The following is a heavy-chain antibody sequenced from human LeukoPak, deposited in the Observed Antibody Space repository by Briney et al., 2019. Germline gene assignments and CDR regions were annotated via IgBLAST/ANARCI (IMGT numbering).Heavy chain of an antibody. D-gene: IGHD6-13*01. V-gene: IGHV4-59*01. CDR1: GFRFSSYE. CDR2: IYYSGIT. J-gene: IGHJ5*02. CDR3: ARDYAGSSSWNWFDP. Sequence: LRLSCAASGFRFSSYEMNWIRQPPGKGLEWIGYIYYSGITNYNPSLKSRVTISVDMSKNQFSLKLSSVTAADTAVYYCARDYAGSSSWNWFDPWGQGTLVTVSS.